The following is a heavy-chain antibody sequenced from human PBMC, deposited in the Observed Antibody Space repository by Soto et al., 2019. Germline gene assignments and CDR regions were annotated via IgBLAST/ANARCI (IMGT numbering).Heavy chain of an antibody. J-gene: IGHJ4*02. D-gene: IGHD1-26*01. CDR3: AIGGGRDRVGAYCFDY. V-gene: IGHV3-66*01. CDR1: GFTVSSKY. CDR2: LYSGGTT. Sequence: EVQLVESGGGLVQPGGSLRLSCAASGFTVSSKYMNWVRQAPGKGLEWVSVLYSGGTTYYADSVKGRFIISRDNSKNTLYLQMNSLRAEDTAVYYCAIGGGRDRVGAYCFDYWGQGTLVTVSS.